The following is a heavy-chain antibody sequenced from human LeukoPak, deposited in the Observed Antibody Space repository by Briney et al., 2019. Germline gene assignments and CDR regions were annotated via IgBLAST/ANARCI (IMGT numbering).Heavy chain of an antibody. CDR1: GYTFINHW. D-gene: IGHD1-26*01. CDR2: INPTGTTT. Sequence: WASVKVSCKASGYTFINHWMHWVRQAPGQGLEWVGLINPTGTTTLYAQKSQGRITLTRDMSATADYMELSSLTSEDTAVYYCARDNSVGGIAWWFDPWGQGTLVTVSS. J-gene: IGHJ5*02. CDR3: ARDNSVGGIAWWFDP. V-gene: IGHV1-46*01.